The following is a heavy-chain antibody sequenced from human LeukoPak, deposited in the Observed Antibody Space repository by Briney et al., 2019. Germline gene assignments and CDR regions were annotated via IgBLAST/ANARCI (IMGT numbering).Heavy chain of an antibody. CDR2: IYRNDDK. CDR3: ARRKVGGNSVEFDY. V-gene: IGHV2-5*01. J-gene: IGHJ4*02. D-gene: IGHD4-23*01. Sequence: SGPTLVKPTQTLXLTCTCSGFSLSPSGVGVGWIRQPPGKALEWLALIYRNDDKRYTPSLKNRLTITKDTSKNQVVLTMTNMDPVDTATYFCARRKVGGNSVEFDYWGQGIMVTVSS. CDR1: GFSLSPSGVG.